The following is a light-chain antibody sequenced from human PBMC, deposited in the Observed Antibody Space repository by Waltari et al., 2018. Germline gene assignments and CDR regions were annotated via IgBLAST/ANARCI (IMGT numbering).Light chain of an antibody. Sequence: EIVLTQSPGTLYLSPGERATLSCRASQNIDSSHLAWYQQKPGQAPRLLIYGAYSRAIGIPDRFSGSGSGTDFTLTINRLESEDYAAYYCQRYGNSPYSFGQGTKLEIK. CDR2: GAY. CDR1: QNIDSSH. V-gene: IGKV3-20*01. J-gene: IGKJ2*03. CDR3: QRYGNSPYS.